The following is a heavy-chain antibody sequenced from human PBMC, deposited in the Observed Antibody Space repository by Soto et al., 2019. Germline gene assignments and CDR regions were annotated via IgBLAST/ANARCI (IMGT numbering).Heavy chain of an antibody. CDR2: IYNSGRT. V-gene: IGHV4-59*08. Sequence: QVQLQESGPGLVKPSETLSLTCTVSGGSISSYYWSWLRQTPGKGLEWIGYIYNSGRTNYNPPLKSRVTISVDTSKNQFSLKLSSVTAADTAVYYCARRYGYSFDYWGQGTLVTVSS. CDR3: ARRYGYSFDY. CDR1: GGSISSYY. J-gene: IGHJ4*02. D-gene: IGHD1-1*01.